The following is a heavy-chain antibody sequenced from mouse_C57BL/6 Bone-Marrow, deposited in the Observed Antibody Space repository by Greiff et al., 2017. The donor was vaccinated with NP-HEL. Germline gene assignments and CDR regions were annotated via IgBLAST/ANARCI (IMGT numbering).Heavy chain of an antibody. Sequence: VQLQESGAELARPGASVKLSCKASGYTFTSYGISWVKQRTGQGLEWIGEIYPRSGNTYYNEKFKGKATLTADKSSSTAYMELRSLTSEDSAVYFCARPHYYGKVYFDYWGQGTTLTVSS. CDR1: GYTFTSYG. D-gene: IGHD1-2*01. CDR3: ARPHYYGKVYFDY. J-gene: IGHJ2*01. V-gene: IGHV1-81*01. CDR2: IYPRSGNT.